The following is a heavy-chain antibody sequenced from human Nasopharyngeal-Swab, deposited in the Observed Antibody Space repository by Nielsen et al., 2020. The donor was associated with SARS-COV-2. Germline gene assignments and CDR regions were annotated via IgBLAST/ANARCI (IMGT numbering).Heavy chain of an antibody. J-gene: IGHJ6*03. CDR2: ISGSGGST. CDR1: GFTFSSYA. D-gene: IGHD3-16*01. Sequence: GASLKISCAASGFTFSSYAMSWVRQAPGKGLEWVSAISGSGGSTYYADSVKGRFTISRDNSKNTLYLQMNSLRADDTAVYYCAKEATLGGVGDYYYMDVWGKGTTVTVSS. CDR3: AKEATLGGVGDYYYMDV. V-gene: IGHV3-23*01.